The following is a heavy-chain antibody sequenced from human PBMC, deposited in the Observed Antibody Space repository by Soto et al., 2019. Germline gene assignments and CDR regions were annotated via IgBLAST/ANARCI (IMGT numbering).Heavy chain of an antibody. D-gene: IGHD5-18*01. CDR1: GFTFSSYG. Sequence: GGSLRLSCAASGFTFSSYGMHRVRQAPGKGLEWVAVISYDGNNKYYADSVKGRFTISRDNSKNTLYLQMNSLRAEDTAVYYCAKDLKWTQLWSPVDYWGQGTLVTVSS. J-gene: IGHJ4*02. CDR2: ISYDGNNK. V-gene: IGHV3-30*18. CDR3: AKDLKWTQLWSPVDY.